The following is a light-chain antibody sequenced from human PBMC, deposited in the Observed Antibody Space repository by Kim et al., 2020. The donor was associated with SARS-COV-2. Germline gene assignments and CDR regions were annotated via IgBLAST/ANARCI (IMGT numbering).Light chain of an antibody. Sequence: QSVLTRPPSVSGAPGQRVTISCTGSYSNIGAGYDVQWYQQLPGTAPKLLIYGNSNRPSGIPDRFSGSESGASASLTITGLQAEDEADYYCQSYDSSLTGLYVFGTGTKVTVL. CDR3: QSYDSSLTGLYV. CDR1: YSNIGAGYD. CDR2: GNS. J-gene: IGLJ1*01. V-gene: IGLV1-40*01.